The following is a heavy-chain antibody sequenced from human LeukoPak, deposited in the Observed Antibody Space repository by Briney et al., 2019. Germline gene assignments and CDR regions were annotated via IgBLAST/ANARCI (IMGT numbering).Heavy chain of an antibody. D-gene: IGHD3-3*01. J-gene: IGHJ4*02. V-gene: IGHV4-59*01. CDR1: GGSISRDY. Sequence: SETLSLTCTVAGGSISRDYWSWIRQPPGKGLEWIGYIYYTGSTNYNPSLKSRVTISVDTSKNQFSLKLSSVTAADTAVYYCARASEGIGYFDTWGRGSLVTVSS. CDR2: IYYTGST. CDR3: ARASEGIGYFDT.